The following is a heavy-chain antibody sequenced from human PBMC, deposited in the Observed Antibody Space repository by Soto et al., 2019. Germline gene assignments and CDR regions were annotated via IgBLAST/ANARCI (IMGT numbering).Heavy chain of an antibody. CDR1: GFTFSSYG. CDR3: AKDRYSGTYPTDFDY. V-gene: IGHV3-30*18. D-gene: IGHD1-26*01. CDR2: ISYDGGNE. Sequence: PGGSLRLSCAGSGFTFSSYGIHWVRQAPGKGLEWVALISYDGGNEKYTESVKDRFTISRVDSHNVAYLQMSSLRTEDTAMYYCAKDRYSGTYPTDFDYWGQGSLVTVSS. J-gene: IGHJ4*02.